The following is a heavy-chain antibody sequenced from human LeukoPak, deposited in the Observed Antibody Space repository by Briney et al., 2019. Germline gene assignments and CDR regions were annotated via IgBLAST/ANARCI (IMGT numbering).Heavy chain of an antibody. CDR1: GGSISSSSHY. CDR3: ARTIVGAPDY. D-gene: IGHD1-26*01. J-gene: IGHJ4*02. Sequence: PSETLSLTCTVSGGSISSSSHYWGWICQPPGKGLEWVGSIYYSGSTYYNPSLKSRVTISVDTSKNQFSLKLSSVTAADTAVYYCARTIVGAPDYWGQGTLVTVSS. V-gene: IGHV4-39*01. CDR2: IYYSGST.